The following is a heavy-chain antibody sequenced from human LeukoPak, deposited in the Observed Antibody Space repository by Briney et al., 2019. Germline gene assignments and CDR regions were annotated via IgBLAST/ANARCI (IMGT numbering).Heavy chain of an antibody. J-gene: IGHJ4*02. CDR3: ARLYMVSTLWYFDY. CDR2: TYPGDSDT. CDR1: GYSFSSYW. V-gene: IGHV5-51*01. Sequence: GESLKISCKVSGYSFSSYWIGWVRQMPGKGLEWMGITYPGDSDTKYSPSFQGQVTISADKSISTAYLQWTSLKASDTAIYYCARLYMVSTLWYFDYWGQGTLVTVSS. D-gene: IGHD5/OR15-5a*01.